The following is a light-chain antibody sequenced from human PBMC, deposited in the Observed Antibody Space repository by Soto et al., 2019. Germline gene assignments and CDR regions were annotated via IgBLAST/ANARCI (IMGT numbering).Light chain of an antibody. Sequence: DLQMTQSPSTLSASVGDRVTITCRASQSISSWLAWYQQKPGKAPKLLIYDASSLESGVPSRFSGSGSGTEFTLTISSLQPDDFATYYCQQYNSYSPLPFGGGTKVEIK. V-gene: IGKV1-5*01. CDR1: QSISSW. CDR2: DAS. J-gene: IGKJ4*01. CDR3: QQYNSYSPLP.